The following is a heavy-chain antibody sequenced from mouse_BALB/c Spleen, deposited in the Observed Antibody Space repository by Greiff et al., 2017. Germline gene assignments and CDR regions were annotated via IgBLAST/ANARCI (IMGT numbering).Heavy chain of an antibody. CDR1: GFSLTGYG. V-gene: IGHV2-6-7*01. J-gene: IGHJ3*01. Sequence: VMLVESGPGLVAPSQSLSITCTVSGFSLTGYGVNWVRQPPGKGLEWLGMIWGDGSTDYNSALKSRLSISKDNSKSQVFLKMNSLQTDDTARYYCAREEGDGNYAFAYWGQGTLVTVSA. CDR2: IWGDGST. CDR3: AREEGDGNYAFAY. D-gene: IGHD2-1*01.